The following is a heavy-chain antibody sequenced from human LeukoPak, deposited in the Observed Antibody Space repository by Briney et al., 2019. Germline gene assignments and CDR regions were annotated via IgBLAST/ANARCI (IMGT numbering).Heavy chain of an antibody. D-gene: IGHD1-26*01. Sequence: SETLSLTCTVSGGSISHYYWSWIRQPPGEGLEWIGYIYYSGSTNYNPSLKSRVTISVDTSKNQFSLKLGSVTAADTAVYYCARDTVGATFPGAFDIWGQGTMVTVSS. CDR1: GGSISHYY. J-gene: IGHJ3*02. CDR2: IYYSGST. V-gene: IGHV4-59*12. CDR3: ARDTVGATFPGAFDI.